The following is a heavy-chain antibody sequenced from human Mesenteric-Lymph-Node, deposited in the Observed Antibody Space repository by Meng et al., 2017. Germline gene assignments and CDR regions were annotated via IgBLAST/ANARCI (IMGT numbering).Heavy chain of an antibody. J-gene: IGHJ6*02. Sequence: ASVKVSCKASGYTFTSYYMHWVRQAPGQGLEWMGIINPSGGSTSYAQKFQGRVTLTEDTSTDTAYMELVGLKSEDTALYYCAKMDVRVGATTGSHYYYGMDVWGQGTTVTVSS. V-gene: IGHV1-46*01. CDR1: GYTFTSYY. D-gene: IGHD1-26*01. CDR2: INPSGGST. CDR3: AKMDVRVGATTGSHYYYGMDV.